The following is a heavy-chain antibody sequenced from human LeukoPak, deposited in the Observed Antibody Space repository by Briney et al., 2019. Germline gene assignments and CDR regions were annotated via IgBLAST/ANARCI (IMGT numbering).Heavy chain of an antibody. D-gene: IGHD3-16*01. CDR3: ARLDYGTLYP. Sequence: SETLSLTCTVSGGSISSSSYYWRWIRQPPGKGLQWIGSIYYSGSIYYNPSLKSRVTISVDTSKNQFSLKLISLNAADTAVYYCARLDYGTLYPWCQGTLVTVSS. CDR1: GGSISSSSYY. V-gene: IGHV4-39*01. CDR2: IYYSGSI. J-gene: IGHJ5*02.